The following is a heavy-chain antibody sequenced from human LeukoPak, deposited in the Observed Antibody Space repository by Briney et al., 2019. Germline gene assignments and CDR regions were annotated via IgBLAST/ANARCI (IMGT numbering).Heavy chain of an antibody. J-gene: IGHJ4*02. CDR2: IKEDGSQK. CDR3: ARDRGGGSYDY. CDR1: GFTSSSYW. D-gene: IGHD1-26*01. Sequence: GGSLRLSCAASGFTSSSYWMGWVRQAPGKGLEWVAKIKEDGSQKQYVDSVKGRFTISRDNAKNSLYLQMSSLRAEDTAVYYCARDRGGGSYDYWGQGTVVTVSS. V-gene: IGHV3-7*01.